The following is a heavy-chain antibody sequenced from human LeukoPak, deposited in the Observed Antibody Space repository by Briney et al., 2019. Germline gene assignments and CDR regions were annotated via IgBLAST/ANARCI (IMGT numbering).Heavy chain of an antibody. CDR2: ISSSSSYI. J-gene: IGHJ4*02. Sequence: GGSLRLSCAASGFTFSSYWMHWVRQAPGKGLEWVSSISSSSSYIYYADSVKGRFTISRDNAKNSLYLQMSSLRAEDTAVYYCARDMAGTKYDYWGQGTLVTVSS. CDR3: ARDMAGTKYDY. V-gene: IGHV3-21*01. CDR1: GFTFSSYW. D-gene: IGHD1-7*01.